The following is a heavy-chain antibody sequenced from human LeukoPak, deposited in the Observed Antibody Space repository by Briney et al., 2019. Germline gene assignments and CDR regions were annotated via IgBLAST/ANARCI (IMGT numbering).Heavy chain of an antibody. CDR2: LYYMRGA. J-gene: IGHJ4*02. V-gene: IGHV4-59*01. D-gene: IGHD3-10*01. CDR3: AREAPAEFYYGSGSYLGIWDY. Sequence: SETLSLTCTVSGGSISGYYWNWSRQPPGKGVEWIGNLYYMRGAWYKSSLKSRVTTSVDTSRNEFSLKLSSVTAADTAVYYCAREAPAEFYYGSGSYLGIWDYWGQGTLVTVSS. CDR1: GGSISGYY.